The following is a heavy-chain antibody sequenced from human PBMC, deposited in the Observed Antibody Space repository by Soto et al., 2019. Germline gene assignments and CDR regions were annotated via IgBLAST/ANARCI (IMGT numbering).Heavy chain of an antibody. Sequence: QVQLVQSGAEVKKPGASVKVSCKASGYTFTSYAMHWVRQAPGQRLEWMGWINAGNGNTKYSQKFQGRVTITRDTSASTAYMELSSLRSEDTAVYYCARDYYYDSSGYYYGMDVWGQGTTVTVSS. CDR3: ARDYYYDSSGYYYGMDV. V-gene: IGHV1-3*01. CDR1: GYTFTSYA. J-gene: IGHJ6*02. CDR2: INAGNGNT. D-gene: IGHD3-22*01.